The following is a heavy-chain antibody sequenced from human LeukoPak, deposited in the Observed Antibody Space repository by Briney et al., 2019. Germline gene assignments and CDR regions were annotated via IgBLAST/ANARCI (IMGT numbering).Heavy chain of an antibody. Sequence: SETLSLTCAVYGGSFSGYHWSWIRQPPGKGLEWIGEINHSGSTNYNPSLTSRVTISVDTSKNQFSLKLSSVTAADTAVYYCARGYCSGGSCYYMDVWGKGTTVTVSS. J-gene: IGHJ6*03. CDR2: INHSGST. V-gene: IGHV4-34*01. D-gene: IGHD2-15*01. CDR1: GGSFSGYH. CDR3: ARGYCSGGSCYYMDV.